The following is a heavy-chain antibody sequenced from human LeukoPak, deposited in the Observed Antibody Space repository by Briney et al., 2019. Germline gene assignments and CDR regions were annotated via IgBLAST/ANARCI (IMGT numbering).Heavy chain of an antibody. Sequence: PGGSLRLSCAASGFTFSSYSMSWVRQAPGKGLEWVSYISSSSSTIYYADSVKGRFTISKDKARNSLYLQMNSLRAEDTAVYYCAGDGGTFSFSFDYWGQGTLVTVFS. CDR2: ISSSSSTI. J-gene: IGHJ4*02. D-gene: IGHD1-26*01. CDR1: GFTFSSYS. V-gene: IGHV3-48*01. CDR3: AGDGGTFSFSFDY.